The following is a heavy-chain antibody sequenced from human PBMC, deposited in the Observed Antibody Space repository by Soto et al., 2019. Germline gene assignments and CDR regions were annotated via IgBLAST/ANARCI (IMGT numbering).Heavy chain of an antibody. CDR1: GFTFRSYA. CDR2: ISGSGGST. Sequence: EVQLLESGGGLVQPGGSLRLSCAASGFTFRSYAMSWVRQAPGKGLEWVSAISGSGGSTYYADSVKGRFTIARDNTNNTLFRQMNSLRADDKAVYYCAKDLRRGGTGTTDYWGQGTLVTVSS. V-gene: IGHV3-23*01. J-gene: IGHJ4*02. CDR3: AKDLRRGGTGTTDY. D-gene: IGHD1-7*01.